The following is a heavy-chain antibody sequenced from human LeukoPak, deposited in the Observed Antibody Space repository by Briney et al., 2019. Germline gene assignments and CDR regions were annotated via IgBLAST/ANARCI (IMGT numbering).Heavy chain of an antibody. D-gene: IGHD3-22*01. CDR1: GYTLTELS. J-gene: IGHJ5*02. CDR3: APYYYDSGGYIHNWFDP. V-gene: IGHV1-24*01. CDR2: FDPEDGET. Sequence: GASVKVSCKVSGYTLTELSVHWVRQAPGKGLEWMGGFDPEDGETIYAQKFQGRVTMTEDTSTDTAYMELSSLRSEDTAVYYCAPYYYDSGGYIHNWFDPWGQGTLVTVSS.